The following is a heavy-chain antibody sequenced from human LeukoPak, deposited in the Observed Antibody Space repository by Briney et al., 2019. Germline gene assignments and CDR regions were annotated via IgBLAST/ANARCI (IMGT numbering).Heavy chain of an antibody. CDR1: GFTFSSYW. J-gene: IGHJ3*02. CDR2: IKQDGSEK. CDR3: ARVRGFGSGTFYVFDM. Sequence: GGSLRLSCAASGFTFSSYWMSWIRQAPGKGLEWVANIKQDGSEKYYVDSVKGRFTISRDNAKNSLYLQMNSLRAEDTAVYYCARVRGFGSGTFYVFDMWGQGTMVTVSS. V-gene: IGHV3-7*01. D-gene: IGHD3-10*01.